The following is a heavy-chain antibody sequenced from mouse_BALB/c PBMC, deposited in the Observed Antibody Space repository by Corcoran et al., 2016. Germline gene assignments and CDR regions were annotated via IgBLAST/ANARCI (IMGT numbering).Heavy chain of an antibody. Sequence: EVQLQQSGPALVKPGASVKMSCKASGYTFTSYVMHWVKQKPGQGLEWIGYINPYNDGTKYNEKFKGKATLTSDKSSSTAYMELSSLTSEDSAVYYCAKVPSTMINAMDYWGQGTSVTVSS. J-gene: IGHJ4*01. CDR2: INPYNDGT. CDR3: AKVPSTMINAMDY. CDR1: GYTFTSYV. D-gene: IGHD2-4*01. V-gene: IGHV1S136*01.